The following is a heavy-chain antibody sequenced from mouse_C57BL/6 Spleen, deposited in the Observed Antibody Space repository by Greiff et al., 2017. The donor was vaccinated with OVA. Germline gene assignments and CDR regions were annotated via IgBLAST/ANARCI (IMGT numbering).Heavy chain of an antibody. D-gene: IGHD2-3*01. Sequence: VQLQQSGPGLVQPSQSLSITCTVSGFSFTSYGVHWVRQSPGKGLEWLGVLWSGGSTVYNAAFMSRLSITKDNAKSHVFFKMNSLRADDPAIYYCAKNQDGYYYFDYWGQGTTLTVSS. CDR3: AKNQDGYYYFDY. CDR2: LWSGGST. CDR1: GFSFTSYG. V-gene: IGHV2-5*01. J-gene: IGHJ2*01.